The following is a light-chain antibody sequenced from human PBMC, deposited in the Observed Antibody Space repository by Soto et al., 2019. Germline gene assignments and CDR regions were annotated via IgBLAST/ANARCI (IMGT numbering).Light chain of an antibody. J-gene: IGLJ3*02. CDR1: SSDVGSYNL. CDR3: SSYTNTAALAV. V-gene: IGLV2-14*02. CDR2: EVS. Sequence: QSALTQPASVSGSPGQSITISCTGTSSDVGSYNLVSWYQQHPGKAPKLLIYEVSNRPSGISHRFSGSKSGNTASLTISGLQAEDEGDYYCSSYTNTAALAVFGEGTKLTVL.